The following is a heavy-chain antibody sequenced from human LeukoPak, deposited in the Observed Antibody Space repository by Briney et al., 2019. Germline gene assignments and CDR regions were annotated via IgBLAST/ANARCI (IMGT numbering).Heavy chain of an antibody. V-gene: IGHV3-64D*06. CDR2: INTNGGST. CDR3: VKDKISSSGSRYYYYGMAV. J-gene: IGHJ6*04. CDR1: GFSFSGYA. Sequence: PGGSLRLSCSASGFSFSGYALHWVRQAPGKGLEYVSGINTNGGSTYYADSVKGRFTISRDNSNNTVYLQMRSLRAEDTAVYLCVKDKISSSGSRYYYYGMAVGGKGTAVIVSS. D-gene: IGHD6-13*01.